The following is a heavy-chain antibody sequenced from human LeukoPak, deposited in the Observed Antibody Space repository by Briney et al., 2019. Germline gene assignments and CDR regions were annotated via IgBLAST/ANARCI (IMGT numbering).Heavy chain of an antibody. CDR1: GDSISSYF. CDR2: MHNGVHT. Sequence: SETLSLTCAVPGDSISSYFWSWIRQPPGKGLEWIGYMHNGVHTNYNPSLKSRVTISGDTSKNQLSLKLTSVTAADTAVYYCAATIKRDYGDTNLDYWGQGTLVTASS. D-gene: IGHD4/OR15-4a*01. J-gene: IGHJ4*02. V-gene: IGHV4-59*01. CDR3: AATIKRDYGDTNLDY.